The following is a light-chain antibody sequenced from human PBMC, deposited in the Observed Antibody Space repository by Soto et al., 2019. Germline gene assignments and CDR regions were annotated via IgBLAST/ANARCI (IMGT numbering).Light chain of an antibody. J-gene: IGKJ1*01. CDR3: QLYGNSPWT. CDR1: QSVSSSS. CDR2: GAS. Sequence: EIVLTQSPGTLSLSPGDRATLSCRASQSVSSSSLAWYRQKPGQAPRLLIYGASGRATGIPDRFSGSGSGTDFTLTISRLEPEDFAVYYCQLYGNSPWTFGQGTKVDIK. V-gene: IGKV3-20*01.